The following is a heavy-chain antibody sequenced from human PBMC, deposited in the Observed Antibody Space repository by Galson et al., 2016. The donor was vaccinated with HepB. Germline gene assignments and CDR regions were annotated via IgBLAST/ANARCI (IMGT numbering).Heavy chain of an antibody. CDR3: AKDRGIGYSYGYSSEYYGMDV. CDR1: GFTFNNYA. CDR2: ISGSGGYT. D-gene: IGHD5-18*01. Sequence: SLRLSCAASGFTFNNYAMNWVRQAPGKGLEWVSAISGSGGYTYYAGSVKGRFTISRVNSKNTLYLQMDRLRVEDTAVYYCAKDRGIGYSYGYSSEYYGMDVWDPGTTVTVSS. V-gene: IGHV3-23*01. J-gene: IGHJ6*02.